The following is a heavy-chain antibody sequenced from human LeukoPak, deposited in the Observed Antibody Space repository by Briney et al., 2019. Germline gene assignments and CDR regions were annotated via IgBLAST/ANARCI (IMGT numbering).Heavy chain of an antibody. D-gene: IGHD1-26*01. CDR1: GLSFSTAW. Sequence: GGSLRLSCAASGLSFSTAWMGSVRQAPGKGLEWVGRIKSKSDDGTAVYTAPVKGRFTISRDDSKNTAYLHMNSLKTEDTALYYCTRDSGTYNWFDPWGQGTLVTVSS. V-gene: IGHV3-15*01. J-gene: IGHJ5*02. CDR2: IKSKSDDGTA. CDR3: TRDSGTYNWFDP.